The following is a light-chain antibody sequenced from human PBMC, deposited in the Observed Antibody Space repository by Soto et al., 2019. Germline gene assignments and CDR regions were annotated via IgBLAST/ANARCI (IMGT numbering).Light chain of an antibody. CDR3: QQYNNWPPIT. CDR1: QSVSRD. J-gene: IGKJ5*01. V-gene: IGKV3-15*01. CDR2: GAS. Sequence: EIVMTQSPATLSVSPGERATLSCRASQSVSRDLAWYQQRPGQAPRLLISGASTRATGIAARFSGSGSGTEFTLTISSLQSEDFAVYYCQQYNNWPPITFGQGTRLEIK.